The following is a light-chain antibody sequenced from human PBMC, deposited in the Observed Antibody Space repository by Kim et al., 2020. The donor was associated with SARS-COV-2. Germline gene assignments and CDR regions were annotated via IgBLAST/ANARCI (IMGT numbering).Light chain of an antibody. CDR2: DAS. Sequence: EIVMTQSPATLSVSPGEGATLSCRASQSVGSNLAWYQQKPGQAPRLLIYDASTRATGIPANFSGSGSGTEFALTISSLQSEDFAVYYCQQYNNWPYTFGQGTKLEIK. V-gene: IGKV3-15*01. CDR1: QSVGSN. J-gene: IGKJ2*01. CDR3: QQYNNWPYT.